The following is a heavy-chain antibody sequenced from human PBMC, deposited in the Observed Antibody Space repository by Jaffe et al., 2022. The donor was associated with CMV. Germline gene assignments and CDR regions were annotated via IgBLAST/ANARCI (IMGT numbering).Heavy chain of an antibody. CDR3: AKEGQEIVVVTATDAFDI. J-gene: IGHJ3*02. CDR1: GFTFSSYA. CDR2: ISGSGGST. Sequence: EVQLLESGGGLVQPGGSLRLSCAASGFTFSSYAMSWVRQAPGKGLEWVSAISGSGGSTYYADSVKGRFTISRDNSKNTLYLQMNSLRAEDTAVYYCAKEGQEIVVVTATDAFDIWGQGTMVTVSS. V-gene: IGHV3-23*01. D-gene: IGHD2-21*02.